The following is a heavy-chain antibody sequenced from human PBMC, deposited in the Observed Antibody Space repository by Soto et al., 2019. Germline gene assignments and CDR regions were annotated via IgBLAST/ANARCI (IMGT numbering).Heavy chain of an antibody. J-gene: IGHJ5*02. V-gene: IGHV1-3*01. CDR2: INAGNGNT. D-gene: IGHD2-15*01. Sequence: QVPLVQSGAEVKKPGASVKVSCKASGYTFTSYAMHWVRQAPGQRLEWMGWINAGNGNTKYSQKFQGRVTITRDTSASTAYMELSSLRSEDTAVYYCARPAKVVAAKGWFDPWGQGTLVTVSS. CDR3: ARPAKVVAAKGWFDP. CDR1: GYTFTSYA.